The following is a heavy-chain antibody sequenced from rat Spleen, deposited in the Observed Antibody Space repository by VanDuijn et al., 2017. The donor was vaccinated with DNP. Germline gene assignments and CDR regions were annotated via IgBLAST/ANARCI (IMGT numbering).Heavy chain of an antibody. CDR3: ARHGYYGQGDWFAY. D-gene: IGHD1-6*01. J-gene: IGHJ3*01. CDR2: ISYEGSST. CDR1: GFTFSDYN. Sequence: EVQLVESGGGLVQPGRSLKLSCAASGFTFSDYNMAWVRQAPKKGLEWVASISYEGSSTYYGDSVKGRFTISRDNAKSTLYLQMNSLRSEDTATYYCARHGYYGQGDWFAYWGQGTLVTVSS. V-gene: IGHV5-22*01.